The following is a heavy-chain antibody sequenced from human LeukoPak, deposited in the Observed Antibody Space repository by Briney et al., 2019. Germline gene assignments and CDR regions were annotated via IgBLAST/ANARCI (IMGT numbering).Heavy chain of an antibody. J-gene: IGHJ6*04. Sequence: GGSLRLSCAASGFKFDDYAMHWVRQAPGKGLEWVAGISWKSRNIGYGGSVQGRFTISRDNAKNSLYLQMNSLRAEDTAVYYCAELGITMIGGVWGKGTTVTISS. CDR2: ISWKSRNI. CDR1: GFKFDDYA. D-gene: IGHD3-10*02. CDR3: AELGITMIGGV. V-gene: IGHV3-9*01.